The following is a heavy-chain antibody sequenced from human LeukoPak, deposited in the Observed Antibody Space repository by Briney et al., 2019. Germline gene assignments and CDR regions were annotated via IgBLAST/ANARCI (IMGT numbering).Heavy chain of an antibody. J-gene: IGHJ4*02. CDR3: ARDKSYYYDSSGSFTAFDY. CDR2: INPGGGST. D-gene: IGHD3-22*01. V-gene: IGHV1-46*01. CDR1: GYTFASYY. Sequence: AAVKVSFKASGYTFASYYIHWGRQAPGQGLGWMGIINPGGGSTTYAQKCQGRLTLTRDPSTSTVYMELSSLRSEDTAVYYCARDKSYYYDSSGSFTAFDYWGQGTLV.